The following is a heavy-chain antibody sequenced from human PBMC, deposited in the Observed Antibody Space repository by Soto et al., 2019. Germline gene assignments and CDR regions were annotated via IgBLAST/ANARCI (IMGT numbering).Heavy chain of an antibody. CDR2: IYSSGNT. Sequence: SETLSLTCNVSGCTISGYYWNWIRQPAGKGLEWIGRIYSSGNTKYNPSLQSRVTMSLDTSNNQFSLRLTSVTAADTAVYYCARGQRFSDWFDPWGQGTLVTVSS. V-gene: IGHV4-4*07. D-gene: IGHD3-3*01. J-gene: IGHJ5*02. CDR1: GCTISGYY. CDR3: ARGQRFSDWFDP.